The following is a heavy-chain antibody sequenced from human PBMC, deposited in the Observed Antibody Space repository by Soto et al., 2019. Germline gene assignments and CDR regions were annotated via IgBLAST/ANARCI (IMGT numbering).Heavy chain of an antibody. Sequence: GGSLRLSCAASGFTFSSSWMTWVRQAPGKGLEWVANIKVDGSEKYYVDSVKGRFTISRDNAKNSLYLQMNSLRAEDTALYYCARAPRRLSFFDYWGQGTLVTVSS. D-gene: IGHD6-25*01. V-gene: IGHV3-7*01. CDR1: GFTFSSSW. J-gene: IGHJ4*02. CDR3: ARAPRRLSFFDY. CDR2: IKVDGSEK.